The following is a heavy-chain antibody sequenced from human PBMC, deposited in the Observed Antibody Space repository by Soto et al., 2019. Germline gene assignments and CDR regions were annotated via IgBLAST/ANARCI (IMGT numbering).Heavy chain of an antibody. CDR3: VKDRHPDGLWPFDH. CDR2: IYGKGSGI. J-gene: IGHJ4*02. CDR1: GFPFSTYT. D-gene: IGHD2-8*01. V-gene: IGHV3-23*05. Sequence: EVQLVESGGGLVQPGGSLRLSCVGSGFPFSTYTISWVRQAPGKGLEWVSGIYGKGSGIFYADSVRGRFPISRDNSKSTVYLQMNSLSGDPTAIYYCVKDRHPDGLWPFDHWGRGTLIIVSS.